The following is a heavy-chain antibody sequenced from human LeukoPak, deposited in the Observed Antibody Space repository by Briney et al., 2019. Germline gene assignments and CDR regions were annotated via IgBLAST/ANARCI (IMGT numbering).Heavy chain of an antibody. CDR1: GYSISSGYY. CDR2: IYHSGST. V-gene: IGHV4-38-2*02. J-gene: IGHJ4*02. Sequence: PSETLSLTCTVSGYSISSGYYWGWIRQPPGKGLEWIGSIYHSGSTYYNPSLKSRVTISVDTSKNQFSLKLSSVTAADTAVYYCARTFFSPGYSSGWYDAFDYWGQGTLVTVSS. D-gene: IGHD6-19*01. CDR3: ARTFFSPGYSSGWYDAFDY.